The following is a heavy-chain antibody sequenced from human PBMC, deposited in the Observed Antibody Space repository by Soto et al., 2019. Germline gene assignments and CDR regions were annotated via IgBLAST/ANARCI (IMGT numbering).Heavy chain of an antibody. J-gene: IGHJ3*02. D-gene: IGHD5-18*01. Sequence: GESLKISCKGSGYTFTTYWIGWVRQMPGTGLEWMGIVSSGDSNTRYSPSFQGQVTISADKSINTAYLQWSSLKASDTAMYYCARGGYGDNSADASHIPGPAPMVTLS. CDR2: VSSGDSNT. CDR3: ARGGYGDNSADASHI. CDR1: GYTFTTYW. V-gene: IGHV5-51*01.